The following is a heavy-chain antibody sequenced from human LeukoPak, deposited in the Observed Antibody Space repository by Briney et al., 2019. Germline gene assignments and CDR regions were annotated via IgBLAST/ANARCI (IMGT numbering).Heavy chain of an antibody. D-gene: IGHD5-18*01. J-gene: IGHJ4*02. CDR3: AREAMYSYGNNFDY. Sequence: SETLSLTCTVSGGTVSSGSYYWSWIRQPPGKGLEWIGYIYYSGSTNYNPSLKSRVTISVDTSKNQFSLKLSSVTAADTAVYHCAREAMYSYGNNFDYWGQGTLVTVSS. CDR1: GGTVSSGSYY. V-gene: IGHV4-61*01. CDR2: IYYSGST.